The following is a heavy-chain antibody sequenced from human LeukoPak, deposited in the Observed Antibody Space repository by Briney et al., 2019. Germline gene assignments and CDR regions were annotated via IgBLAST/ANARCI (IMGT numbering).Heavy chain of an antibody. CDR2: ISSSGSTI. CDR1: GFTVSSNY. J-gene: IGHJ6*03. D-gene: IGHD3-10*01. V-gene: IGHV3-11*01. CDR3: ARESEGSGSYPEGDYYYYYMDV. Sequence: GGSLRLSCAASGFTVSSNYMSWIRQAPGKGLEWVSYISSSGSTIYYADSVKGRFTISRDNAKNSLYLQMNSLRAEDTAVYYCARESEGSGSYPEGDYYYYYMDVWGKGTTVTISS.